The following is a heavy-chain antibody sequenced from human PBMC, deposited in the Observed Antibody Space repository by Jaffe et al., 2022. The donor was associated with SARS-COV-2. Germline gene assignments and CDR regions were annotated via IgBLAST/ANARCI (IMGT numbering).Heavy chain of an antibody. CDR3: VTEQPWFDP. D-gene: IGHD1-1*01. V-gene: IGHV3-15*01. CDR1: GFTFSHAW. J-gene: IGHJ5*02. CDR2: IKSKGDAETT. Sequence: EVQLVESGGGLVKPGGSLRLSCAASGFTFSHAWMSWVRQAPGKGLEWVGHIKSKGDAETTDYAAPVKGRFTISRDDSKNTLYLQMNSLKTEDTAVYYCVTEQPWFDPWGQGTLVTVSS.